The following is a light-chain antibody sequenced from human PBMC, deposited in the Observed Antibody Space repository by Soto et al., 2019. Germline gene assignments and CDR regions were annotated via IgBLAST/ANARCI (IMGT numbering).Light chain of an antibody. J-gene: IGKJ4*01. CDR1: QSVSSN. V-gene: IGKV3-15*01. CDR2: GAS. CDR3: QQYHKWPQFT. Sequence: EVGMTQSPATLSVSPGERATLSCRASQSVSSNLAWYQQKPGQTPRLLMYGASTRATGIPARFSGSGSGTEFTLTISSLQSEDFAVYYCQQYHKWPQFTFGGGTKVDIX.